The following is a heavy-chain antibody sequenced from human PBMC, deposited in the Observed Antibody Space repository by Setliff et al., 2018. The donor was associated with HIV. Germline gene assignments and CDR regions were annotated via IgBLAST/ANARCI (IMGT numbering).Heavy chain of an antibody. CDR3: ARVPKQLLKGAAAYFDY. D-gene: IGHD5-18*01. V-gene: IGHV4-59*11. CDR2: IYYSGDT. Sequence: SETLSLTCNVSGASLKSQYGSWIRQPPGNGLECIGNIYYSGDTNYNPSLKSRVIISVDISKNRFSLSVKSVTTAYTAVYYCARVPKQLLKGAAAYFDYWGQGLLVTVSS. CDR1: GASLKSQY. J-gene: IGHJ4*02.